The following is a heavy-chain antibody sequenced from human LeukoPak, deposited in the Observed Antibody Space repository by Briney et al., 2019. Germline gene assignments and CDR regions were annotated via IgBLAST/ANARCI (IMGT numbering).Heavy chain of an antibody. CDR2: IYYSRST. D-gene: IGHD6-13*01. CDR1: GGSISSYY. Sequence: SETLSLTCTVSGGSISSYYWSWIRQPPGKGLEWIGYIYYSRSTHYNPSLKSRVTISVDTSKNQFSLKLSSVTAADTAVYYCARGYSSSWYYFDYWGQGTLVTVSS. J-gene: IGHJ4*02. V-gene: IGHV4-59*01. CDR3: ARGYSSSWYYFDY.